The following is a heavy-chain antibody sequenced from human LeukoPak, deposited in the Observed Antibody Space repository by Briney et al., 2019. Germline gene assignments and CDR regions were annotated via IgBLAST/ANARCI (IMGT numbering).Heavy chain of an antibody. CDR3: AKIPYEYGSPWYAGFHI. Sequence: PGGSLRLSCAASGFTFTDYAMSWVRQAPGKGLEWVSSISGSGSSKYFPDSVKGRITISRDNSKNTLYVQMNSLRAEDTAVYYCAKIPYEYGSPWYAGFHIWGQGTKVTVSS. D-gene: IGHD6-19*01. V-gene: IGHV3-23*01. CDR1: GFTFTDYA. CDR2: ISGSGSSK. J-gene: IGHJ3*02.